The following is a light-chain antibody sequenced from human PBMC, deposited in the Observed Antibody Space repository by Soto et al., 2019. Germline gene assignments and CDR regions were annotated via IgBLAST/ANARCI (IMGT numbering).Light chain of an antibody. CDR1: QSISIY. CDR3: QESYPTPVT. V-gene: IGKV1-39*01. CDR2: AAS. J-gene: IGKJ2*01. Sequence: DIQMTQSPSSLSASVGDRVNITCRASQSISIYLNWYQQKPGKAPKLLIYAASTLQSGVPSRFSGGGSGTDFTLTINGLQPEDFATYYCQESYPTPVTFGQVTKL.